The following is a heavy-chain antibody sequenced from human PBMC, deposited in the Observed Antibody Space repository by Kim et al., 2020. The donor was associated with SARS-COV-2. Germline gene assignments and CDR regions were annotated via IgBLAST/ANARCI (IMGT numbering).Heavy chain of an antibody. CDR3: AREDYYDSSGSFDY. Sequence: GGSLRLSCAASGFTFSTFAMHWVRQAPGKGLEWVAVISYDGSNKYYADSVKGRFTISRDNSKSTLYLQMNSLRAEDTAVYYCAREDYYDSSGSFDYWGQGTLVTVSS. J-gene: IGHJ4*02. CDR1: GFTFSTFA. CDR2: ISYDGSNK. D-gene: IGHD3-22*01. V-gene: IGHV3-30*04.